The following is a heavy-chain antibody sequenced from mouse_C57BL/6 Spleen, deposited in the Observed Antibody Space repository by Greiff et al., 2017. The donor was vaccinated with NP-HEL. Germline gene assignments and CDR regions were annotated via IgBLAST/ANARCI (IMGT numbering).Heavy chain of an antibody. CDR2: ISSGGDYI. Sequence: EVKLVESGEGLVKPGGSLKLSCAASGFTFSSYAMSWVRQTPETRLEWVAYISSGGDYIYYADTVKGRFTISRDNARNTLYLQMSSLKSEDTAMYYCTRAFYYGNYDGCAYWGQGTRVTVSA. CDR3: TRAFYYGNYDGCAY. V-gene: IGHV5-9-1*02. CDR1: GFTFSSYA. J-gene: IGHJ3*01. D-gene: IGHD2-1*01.